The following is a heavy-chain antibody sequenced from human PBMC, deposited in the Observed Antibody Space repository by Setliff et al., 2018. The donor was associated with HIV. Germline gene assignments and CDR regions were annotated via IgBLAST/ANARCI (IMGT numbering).Heavy chain of an antibody. CDR3: ARINGEYPSYYYFDY. J-gene: IGHJ4*02. D-gene: IGHD4-17*01. V-gene: IGHV4-31*03. Sequence: TLSLTCTVSGVSLSSDGYYWTWIRQYPGKGLEWIGHIYYTGTTQFTPSLESRATISVDRSKNQFSLRLRVVTAADTAVYYCARINGEYPSYYYFDYWGQGALVTVSS. CDR1: GVSLSSDGYY. CDR2: IYYTGTT.